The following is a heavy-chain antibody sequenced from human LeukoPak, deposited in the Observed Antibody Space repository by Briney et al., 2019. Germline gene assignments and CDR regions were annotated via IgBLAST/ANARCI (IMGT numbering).Heavy chain of an antibody. CDR3: ARHSGYHSTMYLDY. J-gene: IGHJ4*02. Sequence: ASVKVSCKTSGGTFNSYAISWVRQAPGQGLEWMGGITAIFRTTNYAQKFQGRVTITADESMSTVYMELSSLRSEDTAVYYCARHSGYHSTMYLDYWGQGTLVTVSS. CDR2: ITAIFRTT. D-gene: IGHD3-22*01. V-gene: IGHV1-69*13. CDR1: GGTFNSYA.